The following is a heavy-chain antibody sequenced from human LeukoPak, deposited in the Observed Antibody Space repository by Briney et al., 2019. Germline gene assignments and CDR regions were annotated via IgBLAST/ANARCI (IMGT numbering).Heavy chain of an antibody. Sequence: ETLSLTCTVSGGSISSYYWSWIRQPPGKGLQWVSTISGRGTTIYSTDSVKGRFTISRDNSKNTVYLQMNSLTAEDTAVYYCSKDRVGYSGYDGAYFDSWGQGTLVTVSS. J-gene: IGHJ4*02. CDR1: GGSISSYY. CDR3: SKDRVGYSGYDGAYFDS. CDR2: ISGRGTTI. V-gene: IGHV3-23*01. D-gene: IGHD5-12*01.